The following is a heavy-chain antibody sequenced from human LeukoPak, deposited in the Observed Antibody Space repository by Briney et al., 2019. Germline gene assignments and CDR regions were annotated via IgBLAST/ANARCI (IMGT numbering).Heavy chain of an antibody. CDR1: LGTFSSYA. J-gene: IGHJ6*03. CDR2: IIPIFGTA. D-gene: IGHD6-13*01. CDR3: AILAAADRRLYYYYYMDV. V-gene: IGHV1-69*13. Sequence: SVKVSCKDSLGTFSSYAISWVRQAPGQGLEWMGGIIPIFGTANYAQKFQGRVTITADESTSTAYMELSSLRSEDTAVYYCAILAAADRRLYYYYYMDVWGKGTTVTVSS.